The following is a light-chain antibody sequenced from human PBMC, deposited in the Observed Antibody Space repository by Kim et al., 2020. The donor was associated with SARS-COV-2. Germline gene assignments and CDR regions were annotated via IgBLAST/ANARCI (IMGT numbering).Light chain of an antibody. CDR3: QQRIHWPLT. Sequence: LSPGERATHSCRASQSVGSYLAWYQQKPGQAPRLLIYDASNRATDIPARFSGSGSGTDFTLTISSLEPEDFAVYYCQQRIHWPLTFGGGTKVDIK. CDR2: DAS. V-gene: IGKV3-11*01. J-gene: IGKJ4*01. CDR1: QSVGSY.